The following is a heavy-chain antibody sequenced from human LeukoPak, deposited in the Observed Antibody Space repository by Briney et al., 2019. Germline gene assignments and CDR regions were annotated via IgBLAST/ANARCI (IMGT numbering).Heavy chain of an antibody. CDR1: GYTFTSYG. V-gene: IGHV1-18*01. D-gene: IGHD2-2*01. CDR3: TNTPYCSSTSCFEKDYYYYGMDV. J-gene: IGHJ6*02. CDR2: ISAYNGNT. Sequence: ASVKVSCKASGYTFTSYGISWVRQAPGQGLEWMGWISAYNGNTNHAQKLQGRVTMTTDTSTSTAYMELRSLRSDDTAVYYCTNTPYCSSTSCFEKDYYYYGMDVWGQGTTVTVSS.